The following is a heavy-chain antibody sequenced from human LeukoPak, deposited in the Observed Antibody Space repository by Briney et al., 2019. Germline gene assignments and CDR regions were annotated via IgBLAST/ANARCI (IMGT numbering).Heavy chain of an antibody. V-gene: IGHV4-4*07. D-gene: IGHD3-10*01. J-gene: IGHJ4*02. Sequence: PSETLSLTCTVSGGSISSYYWSWIRQPARKGLEGIGRIYTSGSTNYNASLKSRVSMSVDTSKNQFSLKLSSVTAADTAVYYCARGRPPMVRGVIIFRSRAKRYYFDYWGQGTLVTVSS. CDR3: ARGRPPMVRGVIIFRSRAKRYYFDY. CDR1: GGSISSYY. CDR2: IYTSGST.